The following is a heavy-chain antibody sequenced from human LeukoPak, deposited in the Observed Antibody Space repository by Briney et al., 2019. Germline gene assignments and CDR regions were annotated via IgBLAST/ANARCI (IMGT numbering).Heavy chain of an antibody. CDR2: IHTSGST. D-gene: IGHD6-6*01. CDR3: AREFSGTSIAARVFDS. Sequence: SETLSLTCTVSGGSITSYYWTYIRQPAGKGLEWIGRIHTSGSTNYNPSLKSRVTMSVDTSKNQFSLNLSSVTAADTATYYCAREFSGTSIAARVFDSWGQGTLVTVSS. CDR1: GGSITSYY. J-gene: IGHJ4*02. V-gene: IGHV4-4*07.